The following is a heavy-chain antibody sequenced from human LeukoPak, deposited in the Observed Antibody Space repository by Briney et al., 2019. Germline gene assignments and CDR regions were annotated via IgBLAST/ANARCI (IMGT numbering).Heavy chain of an antibody. V-gene: IGHV1-2*04. Sequence: GSVKVSCKASGYTFTGYYMHWVRQAPGQGLEWMGWINPNSGGTNYAQKFQGWVTMTRDTSIGTAYMELSRLRSDDTAVYYCARNSGSFPEADWFNPWGQGTLVTVSS. CDR1: GYTFTGYY. D-gene: IGHD1-26*01. J-gene: IGHJ5*02. CDR3: ARNSGSFPEADWFNP. CDR2: INPNSGGT.